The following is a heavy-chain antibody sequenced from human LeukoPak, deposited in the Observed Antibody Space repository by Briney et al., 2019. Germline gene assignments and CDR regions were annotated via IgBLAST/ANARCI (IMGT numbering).Heavy chain of an antibody. CDR2: INPNSGGT. CDR1: GYTFTGYY. D-gene: IGHD6-13*01. J-gene: IGHJ6*03. V-gene: IGHV1-2*02. Sequence: ASVKVSCKASGYTFTGYYMHWVRQAPGQGLEWMGWINPNSGGTNYAQKFQGRVTMTRDTSISTAYMELSRLRSDDTAVYYCARGPGIAAAEAVYMDVWGKGTTVTVSS. CDR3: ARGPGIAAAEAVYMDV.